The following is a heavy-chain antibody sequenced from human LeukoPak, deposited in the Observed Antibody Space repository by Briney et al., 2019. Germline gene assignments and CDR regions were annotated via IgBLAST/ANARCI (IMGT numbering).Heavy chain of an antibody. J-gene: IGHJ5*02. CDR3: ARVLIAAAAVWFDP. V-gene: IGHV4-61*08. Sequence: SQTLSLTCTVSGGSISSGGYYWSWIRQHPGKGLEWIGYIYYSGSTNYNPSLKSRVTISVDTSKNQFSLKLSSVTAADTAVYYCARVLIAAAAVWFDPWAREPWSPSPQ. D-gene: IGHD6-13*01. CDR1: GGSISSGGYY. CDR2: IYYSGST.